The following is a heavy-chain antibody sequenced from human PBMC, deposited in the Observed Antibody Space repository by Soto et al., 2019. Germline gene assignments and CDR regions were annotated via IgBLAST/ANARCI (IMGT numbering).Heavy chain of an antibody. Sequence: GGSLRLSCAASGFTFSSYGMHWVRQAPGKGLEWVAVIWYDGSNKYYADSVKGRFTISRDNSKNTLYLQMNSLRAEDTAVYYCARESEGHFDWLLTRFDYWGQGTLVTVPQ. D-gene: IGHD3-9*01. J-gene: IGHJ4*02. CDR1: GFTFSSYG. CDR2: IWYDGSNK. V-gene: IGHV3-33*01. CDR3: ARESEGHFDWLLTRFDY.